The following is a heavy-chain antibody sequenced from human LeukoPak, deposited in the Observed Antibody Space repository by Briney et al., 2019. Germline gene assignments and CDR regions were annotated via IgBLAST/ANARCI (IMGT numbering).Heavy chain of an antibody. J-gene: IGHJ6*02. CDR1: GGSISSGGYY. Sequence: SETLSLTCTVSGGSISSGGYYWGWIRQHPGKGLAWIGYVYYSGSTYYNPSLKSRATISVDTSKNQFSLKLSSVTAADTAVYYCARDRYVSGSQNYYYYGMDGLGQGTTVTVPS. D-gene: IGHD3-10*01. V-gene: IGHV4-31*03. CDR2: VYYSGST. CDR3: ARDRYVSGSQNYYYYGMDG.